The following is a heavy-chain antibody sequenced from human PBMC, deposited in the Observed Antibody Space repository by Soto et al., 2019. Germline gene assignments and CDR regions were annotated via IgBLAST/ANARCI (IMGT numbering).Heavy chain of an antibody. CDR1: GFTFSSYS. V-gene: IGHV3-21*01. CDR2: ISSSSSYI. CDR3: ARENIVVVPAARASFDY. Sequence: ESGGGLVKPGGSLRLSCAASGFTFSSYSMNWVRQAPGKGLEWVSSISSSSSYIYYADSVKGRFTISRDNAKNSLYLQMNSLRAEDTAVYYCARENIVVVPAARASFDYWGQGTLVTVSS. D-gene: IGHD2-2*01. J-gene: IGHJ4*02.